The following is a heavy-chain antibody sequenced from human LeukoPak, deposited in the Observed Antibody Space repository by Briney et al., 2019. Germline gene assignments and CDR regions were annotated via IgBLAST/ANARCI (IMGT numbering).Heavy chain of an antibody. J-gene: IGHJ4*02. CDR1: GFTFSDYS. Sequence: GGSLRLSCEASGFTFSDYSMSWIRQAPGKGLEWVSYMTNSGNTIYYVDSVKGRFTISRDNAKNSLYLQMNSLRAEDTAVYYCARGLWFGDLFDYWGQGTPVTVSS. V-gene: IGHV3-11*01. D-gene: IGHD3-10*01. CDR3: ARGLWFGDLFDY. CDR2: MTNSGNTI.